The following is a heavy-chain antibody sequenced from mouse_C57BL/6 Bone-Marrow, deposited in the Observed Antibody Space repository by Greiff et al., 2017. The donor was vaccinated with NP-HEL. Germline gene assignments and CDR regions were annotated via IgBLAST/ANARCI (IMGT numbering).Heavy chain of an antibody. J-gene: IGHJ1*03. D-gene: IGHD1-1*01. V-gene: IGHV1-39*01. CDR2: INPNYGTT. CDR1: GYSFTDYN. Sequence: VQLQQSGPELVKPGASVKISCKASGYSFTDYNLNWVKQSNGQSLEWIGVINPNYGTTSYNHKFKGKATLTVDQSSSTAYMQLNSLTSEDSAVYYCASSSSHWYFDVWGTGTTVTVSS. CDR3: ASSSSHWYFDV.